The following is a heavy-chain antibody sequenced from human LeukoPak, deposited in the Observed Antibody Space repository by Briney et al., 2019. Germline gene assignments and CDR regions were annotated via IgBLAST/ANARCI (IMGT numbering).Heavy chain of an antibody. CDR3: ARGSPLTTVMTLDY. D-gene: IGHD4-23*01. CDR2: IWYDGSNK. J-gene: IGHJ4*02. Sequence: GGFLRLSCAASGFTFSSYGMHWVRQAPGKGLEWVAVIWYDGSNKYYADSVKGRFTISRDNSKDTLYLQMNSLRAEDTAVYYCARGSPLTTVMTLDYWGQGTLVTVSS. CDR1: GFTFSSYG. V-gene: IGHV3-33*01.